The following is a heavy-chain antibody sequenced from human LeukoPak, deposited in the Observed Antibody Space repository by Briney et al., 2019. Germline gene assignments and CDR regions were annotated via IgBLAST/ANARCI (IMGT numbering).Heavy chain of an antibody. D-gene: IGHD4-11*01. J-gene: IGHJ1*01. CDR2: ISSNGNNT. V-gene: IGHV3-30*18. CDR1: GFTFSSYG. Sequence: GGSLRLSCAASGFTFSSYGMHWVRQAPDKGLEWMAVISSNGNNTYYADSVKGRFTISRDNSKNTLYLQMNSLRAEDTALYYCAKHMRRGTAEQYFQHWGQGTLVTVSS. CDR3: AKHMRRGTAEQYFQH.